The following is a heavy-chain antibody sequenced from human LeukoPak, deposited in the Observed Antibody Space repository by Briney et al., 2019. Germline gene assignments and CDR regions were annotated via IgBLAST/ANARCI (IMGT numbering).Heavy chain of an antibody. CDR2: ITGSAGST. CDR3: AKSSYYDSSGYYREYYFDY. J-gene: IGHJ4*02. V-gene: IGHV3-23*01. Sequence: GGSLRLSCAASGFTFSYYSMSWVRQAPGKGLEWVSGITGSAGSTHYADSVKGRFTISRDNTKNTLYLQMNSLRAEDTAIYYCAKSSYYDSSGYYREYYFDYWGQGTLVTVSS. CDR1: GFTFSYYS. D-gene: IGHD3-22*01.